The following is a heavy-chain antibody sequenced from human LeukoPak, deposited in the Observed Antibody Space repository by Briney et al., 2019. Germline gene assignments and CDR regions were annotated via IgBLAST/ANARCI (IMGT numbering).Heavy chain of an antibody. Sequence: SETLSLTCTVSGGSISSHYWSWIRQPPGKGLEWIGYIYYSGSTNYNPSLKSRVTISVDTSKNQFSLKLSSVTAADTAVYYCARGGGYSYGYDPLDFDYRGQGTLVTVSS. CDR1: GGSISSHY. CDR3: ARGGGYSYGYDPLDFDY. J-gene: IGHJ4*02. D-gene: IGHD5-18*01. V-gene: IGHV4-59*11. CDR2: IYYSGST.